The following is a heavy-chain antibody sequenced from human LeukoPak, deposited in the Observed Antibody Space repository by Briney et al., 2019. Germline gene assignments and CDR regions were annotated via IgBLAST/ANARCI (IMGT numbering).Heavy chain of an antibody. CDR1: GYSISSGYY. J-gene: IGHJ4*02. D-gene: IGHD5-12*01. Sequence: SETLSLTCAVSGYSISSGYYWGWIRQPPGKGVEWIGSIYHSGSTYYNPSLKSGVTISVDTSKNQFSLKVTSVTAADTALYYCVRGSGYSNYFDYWGQGTLVTVSS. CDR3: VRGSGYSNYFDY. CDR2: IYHSGST. V-gene: IGHV4-38-2*01.